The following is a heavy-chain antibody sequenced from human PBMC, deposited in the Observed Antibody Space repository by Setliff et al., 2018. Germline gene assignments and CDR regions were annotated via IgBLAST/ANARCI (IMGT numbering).Heavy chain of an antibody. J-gene: IGHJ5*02. Sequence: PGGSLRLSCATSGFTFSTSAMHWLRQSPDNRLEWLAYIHYGGGHIQYADSVKGRFTISRDNAKNSLYLQMNSLRAEDTAVYYCARDVSVISPGFDPWGQGTLVTVSS. V-gene: IGHV3-30*02. CDR2: IHYGGGHI. CDR3: ARDVSVISPGFDP. CDR1: GFTFSTSA. D-gene: IGHD2-15*01.